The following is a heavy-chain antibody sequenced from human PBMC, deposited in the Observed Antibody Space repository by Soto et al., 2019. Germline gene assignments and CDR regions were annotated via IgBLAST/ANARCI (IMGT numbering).Heavy chain of an antibody. CDR3: AKFGMATTKRSPPYYIDY. Sequence: EVQVLESGGGLVQPGGSLRLSCAASGFTFSSYAMSWVRQAPGKGLEWVSSISGSGGGTYYADFVKGRFTFSRDNSKNTLYLQMNSLRAEDTAVYYCAKFGMATTKRSPPYYIDYWGQGAQVTVSS. CDR1: GFTFSSYA. D-gene: IGHD1-1*01. CDR2: ISGSGGGT. V-gene: IGHV3-23*01. J-gene: IGHJ4*02.